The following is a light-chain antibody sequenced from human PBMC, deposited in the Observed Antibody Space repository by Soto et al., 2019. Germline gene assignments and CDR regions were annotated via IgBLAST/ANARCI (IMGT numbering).Light chain of an antibody. CDR1: QSLTNNY. V-gene: IGKV3-20*01. J-gene: IGKJ4*01. CDR3: QQYGDSTLT. Sequence: EIVMTQSPATLSVSPGEGATLSCRASQSLTNNYFAWYQQKAGQAPRLLIYGASNRATGIPDRFSGSGSGTDFTLTISRLETEEFAVYYCQQYGDSTLTVGGGTK. CDR2: GAS.